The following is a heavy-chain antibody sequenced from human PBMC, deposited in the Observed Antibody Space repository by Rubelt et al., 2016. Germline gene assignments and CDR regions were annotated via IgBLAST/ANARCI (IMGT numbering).Heavy chain of an antibody. CDR3: ARPPPLYSSSWYYFDY. D-gene: IGHD6-13*01. CDR2: IYYSGST. J-gene: IGHJ4*02. Sequence: LEWIGYIYYSGSTYYNPSLKSRVTISVDTSKNQFSLKLSSVTAADTAVYYCARPPPLYSSSWYYFDYWGQGTLVTVSS. V-gene: IGHV4-39*01.